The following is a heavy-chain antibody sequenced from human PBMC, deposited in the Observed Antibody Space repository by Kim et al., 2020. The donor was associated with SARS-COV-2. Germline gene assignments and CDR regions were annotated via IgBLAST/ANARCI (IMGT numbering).Heavy chain of an antibody. CDR3: ARVAVAGTCFDY. Sequence: KYSQKFQGRVTITRDTSASTAYMELSSLRSEDTAVYYCARVAVAGTCFDYWGQGTLVTVSS. J-gene: IGHJ4*02. V-gene: IGHV1-3*01. D-gene: IGHD6-19*01.